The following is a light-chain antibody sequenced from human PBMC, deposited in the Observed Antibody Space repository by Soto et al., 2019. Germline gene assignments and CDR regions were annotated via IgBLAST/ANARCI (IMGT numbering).Light chain of an antibody. CDR2: AAS. V-gene: IGKV1-39*01. Sequence: DLQMTQSPSSLSASVGDRVTITCRASQSISSYLNWYQQKPGKAPKLLIYAASSLQSVVPSRFSGSGSGSDFTLTISRLQPEDFATYCCHWSYSTPWTFGQGLKVEIK. CDR1: QSISSY. CDR3: HWSYSTPWT. J-gene: IGKJ1*01.